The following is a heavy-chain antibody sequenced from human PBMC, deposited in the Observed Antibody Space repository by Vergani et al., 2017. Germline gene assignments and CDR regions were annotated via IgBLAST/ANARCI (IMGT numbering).Heavy chain of an antibody. J-gene: IGHJ6*03. V-gene: IGHV4-31*03. CDR2: IYYSGST. D-gene: IGHD3-3*01. CDR1: GGSISSGGYY. Sequence: QVQLQESGPGLVKPSQTLSLTCTVSGGSISSGGYYWSWIRQHPGKGLEWIGYIYYSGSTYYNPSLKSRVTISVDTSKNQFSLKLSSVTAADTAVYYCARAREDYDFWSGYFHTGGDNYYYYMDVWGKGTTVTVSS. CDR3: ARAREDYDFWSGYFHTGGDNYYYYMDV.